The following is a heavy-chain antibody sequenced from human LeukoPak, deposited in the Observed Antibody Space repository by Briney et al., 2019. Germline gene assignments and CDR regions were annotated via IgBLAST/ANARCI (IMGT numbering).Heavy chain of an antibody. Sequence: SETLSLTCTVSGGSISSYYWSWIRQPPGKGLEWIGYIYYSGSTNYNPSLKSRVTISVDTSKNQFSLKLSSVTAADTAVYYCARGIQLWSWGAFDIWGQGTMVTVSS. J-gene: IGHJ3*02. CDR3: ARGIQLWSWGAFDI. D-gene: IGHD5-18*01. V-gene: IGHV4-59*12. CDR2: IYYSGST. CDR1: GGSISSYY.